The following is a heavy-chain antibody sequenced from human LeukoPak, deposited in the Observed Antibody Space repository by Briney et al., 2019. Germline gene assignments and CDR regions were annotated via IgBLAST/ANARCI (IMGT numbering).Heavy chain of an antibody. Sequence: GASVKVSCKASGYTFSRNAINWVRQAPGRGLEWMGWLNTKTGTPTYAQGFTGRFVFSLDISVSTTYLQISNLKPEDTAVYYCARRSPSADAFDIWGQGTMVTVSS. CDR2: LNTKTGTP. V-gene: IGHV7-4-1*02. J-gene: IGHJ3*02. CDR3: ARRSPSADAFDI. CDR1: GYTFSRNA.